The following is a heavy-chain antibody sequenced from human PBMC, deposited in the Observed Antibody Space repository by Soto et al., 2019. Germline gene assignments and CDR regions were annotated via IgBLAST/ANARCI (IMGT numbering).Heavy chain of an antibody. J-gene: IGHJ4*02. V-gene: IGHV4-4*02. CDR1: GGSISSSNW. Sequence: SETLSLTCAVSGGSISSSNWWSWVRQPPGKGLEWIGEIYHSGSTNYNPSLKSRVTISVDKSKNQFSLKLSSVTAADTAVYYCASRGGGFTAMVTGYYFDYWGQGTLVTVSS. CDR3: ASRGGGFTAMVTGYYFDY. D-gene: IGHD5-18*01. CDR2: IYHSGST.